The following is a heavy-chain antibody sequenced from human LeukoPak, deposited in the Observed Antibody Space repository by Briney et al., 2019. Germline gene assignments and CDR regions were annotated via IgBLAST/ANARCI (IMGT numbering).Heavy chain of an antibody. CDR3: AKDRPPIKYTMIVVVMPDY. CDR1: GFTFSSYN. CDR2: ISGSGGST. J-gene: IGHJ4*02. Sequence: QPGGSLRLSCAASGFTFSSYNMSWVRQAPGKGLEWVSAISGSGGSTYYADSVKGRFTISRDNSKNTLYLQMNSLRAEDTAVYYCAKDRPPIKYTMIVVVMPDYWGQGTLVTVSS. D-gene: IGHD3-22*01. V-gene: IGHV3-23*01.